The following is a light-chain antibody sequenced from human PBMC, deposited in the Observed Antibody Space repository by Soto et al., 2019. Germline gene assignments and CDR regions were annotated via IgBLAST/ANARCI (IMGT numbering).Light chain of an antibody. CDR1: SSNFGGNT. CDR2: SSN. J-gene: IGLJ3*02. CDR3: AAWDDSLNGWV. V-gene: IGLV1-44*01. Sequence: QSVLTQPPSASGTPGQRVIISCSGSSSNFGGNTANWYQQFPGTAPKVLIYSSNQRPSGVPDRFSGSKSGTSASLAISGLQSEDEADYYCAAWDDSLNGWVFGGGTKLTVL.